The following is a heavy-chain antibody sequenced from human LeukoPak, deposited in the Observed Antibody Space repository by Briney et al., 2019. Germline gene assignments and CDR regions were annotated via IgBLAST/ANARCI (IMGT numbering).Heavy chain of an antibody. Sequence: GASVKVSCKASGGTFSSYAISWVRQAPGQGLEWMGGIIPIFGTANYAQKFQGRVTITADESTSTAYMELSSLRSEDTAVYYCARDSYYDSSGLSYNWFGPWGQGTLVTVSS. V-gene: IGHV1-69*13. D-gene: IGHD3-22*01. CDR2: IIPIFGTA. CDR3: ARDSYYDSSGLSYNWFGP. CDR1: GGTFSSYA. J-gene: IGHJ5*02.